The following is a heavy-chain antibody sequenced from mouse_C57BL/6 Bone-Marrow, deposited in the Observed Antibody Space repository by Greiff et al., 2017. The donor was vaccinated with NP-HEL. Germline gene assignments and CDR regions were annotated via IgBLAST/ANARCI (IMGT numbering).Heavy chain of an antibody. CDR2: INPYNGGT. J-gene: IGHJ3*01. CDR3: ASTELGRDAY. D-gene: IGHD4-1*01. V-gene: IGHV1-19*01. Sequence: EVQLQQSGPVLVKPGASVKMSCKASGYTFTDYYMNWVKQSHGKSLEWIGVINPYNGGTSYNQKFKGKATLTVDKSSSTAYMELNSLTSEDSAVYYWASTELGRDAYWGQGTLVTVSA. CDR1: GYTFTDYY.